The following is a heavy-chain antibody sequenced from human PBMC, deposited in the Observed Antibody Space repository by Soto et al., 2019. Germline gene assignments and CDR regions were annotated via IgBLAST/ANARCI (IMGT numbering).Heavy chain of an antibody. CDR2: ISAYNGNT. D-gene: IGHD2-8*01. CDR1: GYTLTSYG. V-gene: IGHV1-18*01. CDR3: ARGGKYCTNGVCSVYCMDG. Sequence: QVQLVQSGAEVKKPGASVKVSCKASGYTLTSYGISWVRQAPGQGLEWMGWISAYNGNTNYAQKFQGRVTMTTDTSTSTAYMEWSRLGSDDTAVYYCARGGKYCTNGVCSVYCMDGWGQGTSVTVSS. J-gene: IGHJ6*02.